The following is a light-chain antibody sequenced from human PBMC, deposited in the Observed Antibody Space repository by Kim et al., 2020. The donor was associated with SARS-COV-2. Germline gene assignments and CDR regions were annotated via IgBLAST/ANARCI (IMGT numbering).Light chain of an antibody. CDR3: QNYISYPCA. V-gene: IGKV1-5*01. CDR1: QSIRRC. J-gene: IGKJ1*01. CDR2: DAS. Sequence: DIQMTQSPSTLSASVGDRVTITCRASQSIRRCFAWYQQKPGKTPNLLIYDASSLESGVPSRFSGSGSGTEFTLTISSLQPDDFATYYCQNYISYPCAFGQGTKVDIK.